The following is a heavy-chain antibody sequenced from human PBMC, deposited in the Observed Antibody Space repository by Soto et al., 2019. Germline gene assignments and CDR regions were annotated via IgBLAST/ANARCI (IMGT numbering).Heavy chain of an antibody. CDR1: GGTFSSYA. V-gene: IGHV1-69*13. CDR3: ARAGITMVRGVIKGPRYFDY. Sequence: SVKVSCKASGGTFSSYAISWVRQAPGQGLEWMGGIIPIFGTANYAQKFQGRVTITADESTSTAYMELSSLRSEDTAVYYCARAGITMVRGVIKGPRYFDYWGQGTLVTVSS. D-gene: IGHD3-10*01. CDR2: IIPIFGTA. J-gene: IGHJ4*02.